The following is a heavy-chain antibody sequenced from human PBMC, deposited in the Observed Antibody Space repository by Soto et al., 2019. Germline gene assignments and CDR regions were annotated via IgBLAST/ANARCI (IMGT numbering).Heavy chain of an antibody. CDR1: GGTFSSYA. D-gene: IGHD2-15*01. Sequence: QVQLVQSGAEVKKPGSSVKVSCKASGGTFSSYAISWVRQAPGQGLEWMGGIIPIFGTANYAQKLQGRVTITADESTSTAYMGRSSLRSDDTAVYYCARGDGSGGSCYSEGYCIDYWGQGTLVTVSS. J-gene: IGHJ4*02. CDR3: ARGDGSGGSCYSEGYCIDY. CDR2: IIPIFGTA. V-gene: IGHV1-69*12.